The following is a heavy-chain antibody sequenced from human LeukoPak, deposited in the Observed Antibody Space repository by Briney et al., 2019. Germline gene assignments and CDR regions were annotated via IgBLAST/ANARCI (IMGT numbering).Heavy chain of an antibody. J-gene: IGHJ6*02. CDR3: ATAGAYSGYDVYYYYGMDV. Sequence: ASVKVSCKVSGYTLTELSMHWVRQAPGKGLEWMGGFDPEDGETIYAQKFQGRVTMTEDTSTDTAYMELSSLRSEDTVVYYCATAGAYSGYDVYYYYGMDVWGQGTTVTVSS. V-gene: IGHV1-24*01. D-gene: IGHD5-12*01. CDR2: FDPEDGET. CDR1: GYTLTELS.